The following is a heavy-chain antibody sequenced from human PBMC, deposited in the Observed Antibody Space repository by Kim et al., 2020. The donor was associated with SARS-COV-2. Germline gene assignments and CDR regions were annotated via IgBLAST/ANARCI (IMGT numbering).Heavy chain of an antibody. Sequence: GGSLRLSCAASGFTFDDYAMHWVRQAPGKGLEWVSLISGDGGSTYYADSVKGRFTISRDNSKNSLYLQMNSLRTEDTALYYCAKDMDRRGLLRYFDWSPGVRDYYYYYGMDVWGQGTTVTVSS. CDR3: AKDMDRRGLLRYFDWSPGVRDYYYYYGMDV. D-gene: IGHD3-9*01. J-gene: IGHJ6*02. CDR2: ISGDGGST. V-gene: IGHV3-43*02. CDR1: GFTFDDYA.